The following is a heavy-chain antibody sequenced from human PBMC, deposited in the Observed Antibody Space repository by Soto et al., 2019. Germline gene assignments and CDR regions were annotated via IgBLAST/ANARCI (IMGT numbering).Heavy chain of an antibody. V-gene: IGHV4-4*07. D-gene: IGHD3-3*01. CDR1: GGAISGYY. Sequence: SETLSLTCTVSGGAISGYYLTWIRQPAGKGLEWCGRIYSSGGSKCNPSLESRVDMSLGRSKNQFSLRLNSVTAADTLDYYGARAQRFSDSLDRRGQGTLGIVSS. CDR3: ARAQRFSDSLDR. CDR2: IYSSGGS. J-gene: IGHJ5*02.